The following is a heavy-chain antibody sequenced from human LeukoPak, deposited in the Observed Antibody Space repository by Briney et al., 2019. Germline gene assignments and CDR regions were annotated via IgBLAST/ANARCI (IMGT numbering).Heavy chain of an antibody. Sequence: SETLSLTCTVSGGSLSKYYWSWIRQAPGKGLEWIGNIYNTGSTNYNPSLMSRVTILVDTSKNQFSLKLSSVTAADTAVYCCARDHSGSYSYYHYYYGLGVWGQGTTVSVSS. J-gene: IGHJ6*02. CDR2: IYNTGST. CDR3: ARDHSGSYSYYHYYYGLGV. CDR1: GGSLSKYY. D-gene: IGHD1-26*01. V-gene: IGHV4-59*12.